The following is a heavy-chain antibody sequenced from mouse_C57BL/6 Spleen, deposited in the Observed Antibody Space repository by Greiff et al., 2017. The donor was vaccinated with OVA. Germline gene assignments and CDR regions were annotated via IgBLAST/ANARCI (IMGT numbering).Heavy chain of an antibody. V-gene: IGHV1-64*01. CDR2: IHPNSGST. J-gene: IGHJ2*01. D-gene: IGHD2-3*01. Sequence: QVQLKQPGAELVKPGASVKLSCKASGYTFTSYWMHWVKQRPGQGLEWIGMIHPNSGSTNYNEKFKSKATLTVDKSSSTAYMQLSSLTSEDSAVYYCARYDGGYFDYWGQGTTLTVSS. CDR3: ARYDGGYFDY. CDR1: GYTFTSYW.